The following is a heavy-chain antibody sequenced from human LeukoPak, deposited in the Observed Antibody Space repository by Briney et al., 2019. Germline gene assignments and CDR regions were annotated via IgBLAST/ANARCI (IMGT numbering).Heavy chain of an antibody. D-gene: IGHD1-26*01. CDR2: MNPNSGNT. J-gene: IGHJ4*02. V-gene: IGHV1-8*01. CDR1: GYTFTSYD. CDR3: ATWGLIVGATIDY. Sequence: ASVKVSCKASGYTFTSYDINWVRQATGQGLEWMGWMNPNSGNTGYAQKFQGRVTMTRNTSISTAYMELSSLRSEDTAVYYCATWGLIVGATIDYWGQGTLVTVSS.